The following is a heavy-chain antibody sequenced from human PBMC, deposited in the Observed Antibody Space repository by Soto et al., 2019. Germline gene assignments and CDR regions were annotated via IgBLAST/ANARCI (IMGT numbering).Heavy chain of an antibody. CDR1: GFTFSSYA. Sequence: PGGSLRLSCAASGFTFSSYAMHWVRQAPGKGLEWVAVISYDGSNKYYADSVKGRFTISRDNSKNTLYLQMNSLRAEDTAVYYCARMTYQSSSSGPFDYWGRGTLVTVSS. J-gene: IGHJ4*02. D-gene: IGHD6-6*01. CDR3: ARMTYQSSSSGPFDY. CDR2: ISYDGSNK. V-gene: IGHV3-30-3*01.